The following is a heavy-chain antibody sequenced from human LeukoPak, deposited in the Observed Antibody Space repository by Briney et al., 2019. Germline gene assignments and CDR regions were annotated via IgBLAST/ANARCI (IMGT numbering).Heavy chain of an antibody. V-gene: IGHV1-46*01. D-gene: IGHD1-14*01. CDR3: ARSSGRSPNRDYVDV. CDR2: INASGGST. J-gene: IGHJ6*03. CDR1: GYTFTRYY. Sequence: ASVKVSCKASGYTFTRYYMHWVRQAPGQGLEWMGIINASGGSTSYAQKFQGRVTMTRDTSTSTVYMELSSLRSDDTAMYYCARSSGRSPNRDYVDVWGKGTTVTISS.